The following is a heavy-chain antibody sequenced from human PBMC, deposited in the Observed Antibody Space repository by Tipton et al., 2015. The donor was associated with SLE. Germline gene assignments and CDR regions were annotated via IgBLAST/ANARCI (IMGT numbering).Heavy chain of an antibody. CDR3: AKDSAIFGVVITYFDY. CDR2: ISWDGGST. V-gene: IGHV3-43*01. D-gene: IGHD3-3*01. J-gene: IGHJ4*02. Sequence: GSLRLSCAASGFTFDDYTMHWVRQAPGKGLEWVSLISWDGGSTYYADSVKGRFTISRDNSKNSLYLQMNSLRTEDTALYYCAKDSAIFGVVITYFDYWGQGTLVTVSS. CDR1: GFTFDDYT.